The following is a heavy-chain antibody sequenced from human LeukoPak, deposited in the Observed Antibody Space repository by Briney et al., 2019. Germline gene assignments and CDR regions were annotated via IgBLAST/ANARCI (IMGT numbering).Heavy chain of an antibody. D-gene: IGHD2-2*01. CDR1: GFTFSSYG. CDR2: IWYDGSNK. CDR3: ARDRDIVVVPAANHYYFDY. Sequence: GGSLRLSCAASGFTFSSYGMHWVRQAPGKGLEWVAVIWYDGSNKYYADSVKGRFTISRDNSKNTLYLQTNSLRAEDTAVYYCARDRDIVVVPAANHYYFDYWGQGTLVTVSS. J-gene: IGHJ4*02. V-gene: IGHV3-33*01.